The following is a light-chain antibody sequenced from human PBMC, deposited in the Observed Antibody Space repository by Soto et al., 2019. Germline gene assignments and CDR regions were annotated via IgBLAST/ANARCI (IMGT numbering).Light chain of an antibody. J-gene: IGKJ1*01. CDR2: GAS. CDR3: QRYGSPWT. V-gene: IGKV3-20*01. CDR1: QDVISDY. Sequence: IVLTQSPATLSLSPGKRAALSCRASQDVISDYLTWYQLKPGQAPRRLIYGASSRAPGVPDRFSGSGSGTDITLTITRLEPEDFAVYYCQRYGSPWTFGQGTKVEVK.